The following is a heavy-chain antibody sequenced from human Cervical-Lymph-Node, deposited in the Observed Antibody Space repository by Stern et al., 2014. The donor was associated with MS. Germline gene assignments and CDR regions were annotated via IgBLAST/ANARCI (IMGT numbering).Heavy chain of an antibody. J-gene: IGHJ3*02. Sequence: EVQLEESGGGLVQPGRSLRLSCAASGFTFDDYAMHWVRQAPGKGLEWVSGISWNSGSIGYADSVKGRFTISRDNAKNSLYLQMNSLRAEDTALYYCAKDRAGDTDDAFDIWGQGTMVTVSS. D-gene: IGHD3-10*01. CDR3: AKDRAGDTDDAFDI. V-gene: IGHV3-9*01. CDR2: ISWNSGSI. CDR1: GFTFDDYA.